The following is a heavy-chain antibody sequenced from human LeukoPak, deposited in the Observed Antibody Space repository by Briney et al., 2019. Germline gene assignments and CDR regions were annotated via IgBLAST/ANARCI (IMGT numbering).Heavy chain of an antibody. V-gene: IGHV3-30-3*02. CDR2: ISYDGSNK. Sequence: GGSLRLSCAASGFTFSSYAMHWVRQAPGKGLEWVAVISYDGSNKYYADSVKGRFTISRDNSKNTLYLQMNSLRPEDTAVYYCAKLLWFGAPQTDDAFDIWGQGTMVAVSP. CDR3: AKLLWFGAPQTDDAFDI. D-gene: IGHD3-10*01. J-gene: IGHJ3*02. CDR1: GFTFSSYA.